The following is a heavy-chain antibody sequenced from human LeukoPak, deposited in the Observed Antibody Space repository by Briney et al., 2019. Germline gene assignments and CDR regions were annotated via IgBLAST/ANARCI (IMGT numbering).Heavy chain of an antibody. Sequence: GGSLRLSCAASGFTFSSYSMNWVRQAPGKGLEWVSSISSSSSYIYYADSVKGRFTISRDNAKNSLYLQMNSLRAEDTAVYYCATDRGWRTSGYYLYYFEYWGQGTLVTFSS. D-gene: IGHD3-3*01. CDR2: ISSSSSYI. CDR3: ATDRGWRTSGYYLYYFEY. J-gene: IGHJ4*02. CDR1: GFTFSSYS. V-gene: IGHV3-21*01.